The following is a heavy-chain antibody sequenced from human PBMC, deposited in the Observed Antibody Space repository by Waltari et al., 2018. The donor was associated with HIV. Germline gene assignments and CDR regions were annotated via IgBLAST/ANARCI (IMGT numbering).Heavy chain of an antibody. J-gene: IGHJ4*02. V-gene: IGHV5-51*01. CDR1: GDSFSTSW. Sequence: EVHLVQSGAVVKKPGETLKISCKASGDSFSTSWIGWVRQMPGKGLEYMGIIYPGNSDTKYSPTFQGQVTLSVDTSIATAYLQWGSLRTSDSAMYYCASASIFMMSSGGFASWGQGTLVTVSS. CDR2: IYPGNSDT. CDR3: ASASIFMMSSGGFAS. D-gene: IGHD3-16*01.